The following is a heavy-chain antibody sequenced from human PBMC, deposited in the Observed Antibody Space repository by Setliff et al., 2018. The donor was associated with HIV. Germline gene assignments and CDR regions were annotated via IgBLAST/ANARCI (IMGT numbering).Heavy chain of an antibody. V-gene: IGHV1-2*02. J-gene: IGHJ6*02. CDR2: INPNSGGT. CDR3: ARNSSGWYYSNYYYYGMDV. D-gene: IGHD6-19*01. CDR1: GYTFTGYY. Sequence: ASVKVSCKASGYTFTGYYMHWVRQAPGQGLEWMGWINPNSGGTNYAQRFQGRVTMTRDTSISTAYMELSRLRSDDTAVYYCARNSSGWYYSNYYYYGMDVWGQGTTVTVSS.